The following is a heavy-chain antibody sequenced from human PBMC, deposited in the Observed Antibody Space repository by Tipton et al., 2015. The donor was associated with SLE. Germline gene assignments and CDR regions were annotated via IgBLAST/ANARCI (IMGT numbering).Heavy chain of an antibody. CDR3: ARSFWSGYPRVFDI. CDR1: GGSISSDSYY. D-gene: IGHD3-3*01. V-gene: IGHV4-61*02. CDR2: IYASGST. J-gene: IGHJ3*02. Sequence: LRLSCSVSGGSISSDSYYWSWIRQPAGKGLEWIGRIYASGSTRYNPSLKSRITIEVDTSINQFSLKLSSVTAADTAVYYCARSFWSGYPRVFDIWGQGTMVTVSS.